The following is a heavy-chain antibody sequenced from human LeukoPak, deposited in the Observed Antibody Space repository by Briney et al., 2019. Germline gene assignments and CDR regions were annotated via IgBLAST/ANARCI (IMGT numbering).Heavy chain of an antibody. J-gene: IGHJ3*02. Sequence: SETLSLTCSVSGASISPYYWSWIRQPPGKGLEWIGYIYYSGSTNYNPSLKSRVTISVDTSKNQFSLKLSSVTAADTAVYYCARESRLWEDIYCSSTSCYEAAFDIWGQGTMVTVSS. V-gene: IGHV4-59*12. CDR1: GASISPYY. D-gene: IGHD2-2*01. CDR3: ARESRLWEDIYCSSTSCYEAAFDI. CDR2: IYYSGST.